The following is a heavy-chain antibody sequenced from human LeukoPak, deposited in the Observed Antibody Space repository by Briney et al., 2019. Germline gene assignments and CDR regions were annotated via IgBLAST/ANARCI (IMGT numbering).Heavy chain of an antibody. CDR3: LRVDDTNGHNWFDP. J-gene: IGHJ5*02. V-gene: IGHV3-74*01. D-gene: IGHD2-8*01. CDR1: GFIFSYYW. Sequence: GGSLRLSCAASGFIFSYYWMHWVRQGSGKGPVWVSRIIGDGTRTDYADSVKGRFTISRDNAKSTLYLQMNSLTVEDTAVYYCLRVDDTNGHNWFDPWGQGTLVTVSS. CDR2: IIGDGTRT.